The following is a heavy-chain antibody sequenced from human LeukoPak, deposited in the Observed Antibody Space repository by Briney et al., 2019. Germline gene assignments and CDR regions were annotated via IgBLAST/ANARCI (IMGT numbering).Heavy chain of an antibody. Sequence: ASVKVSCKASGYTFTAYYIHWVRQAPGQGLEWMGWINPNSGGTNYAQKFQGRVTMTRDTSISTAYMELSRLRSDDTAVYYCARDPDTHVVDLDYWGQGTPVTVSS. CDR1: GYTFTAYY. CDR2: INPNSGGT. J-gene: IGHJ4*02. V-gene: IGHV1-2*02. CDR3: ARDPDTHVVDLDY. D-gene: IGHD2-15*01.